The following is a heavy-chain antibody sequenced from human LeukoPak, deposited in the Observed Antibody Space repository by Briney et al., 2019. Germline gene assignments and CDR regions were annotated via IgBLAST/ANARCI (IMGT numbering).Heavy chain of an antibody. V-gene: IGHV3-21*01. CDR2: ISSSSSYI. CDR3: ASGHDDYYYYMDV. D-gene: IGHD3-3*01. J-gene: IGHJ6*03. CDR1: GFTFSSYS. Sequence: GGSLRLSCAASGFTFSSYSMNWVRQAPGKGLEWVSSISSSSSYIYYADSVKGRSTISRDNAKNSLYLQMNSLRAEDTAVYYCASGHDDYYYYMDVWGKGTTVTVSS.